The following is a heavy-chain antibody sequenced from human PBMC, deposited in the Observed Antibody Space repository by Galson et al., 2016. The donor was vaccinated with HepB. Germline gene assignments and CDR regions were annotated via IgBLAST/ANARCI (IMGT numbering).Heavy chain of an antibody. Sequence: SVKVSCKASGYTFSGFFIHWVRQAPGQGLEWMGWINPESGGTYYARKFQDSVTMTRDTSTSTAHMALSSLRSEDTAVYYCASTPEDRAGWYKNYFYYAMDVWGQGTTVTVSS. J-gene: IGHJ6*02. CDR1: GYTFSGFF. CDR2: INPESGGT. V-gene: IGHV1-2*04. CDR3: ASTPEDRAGWYKNYFYYAMDV. D-gene: IGHD1-14*01.